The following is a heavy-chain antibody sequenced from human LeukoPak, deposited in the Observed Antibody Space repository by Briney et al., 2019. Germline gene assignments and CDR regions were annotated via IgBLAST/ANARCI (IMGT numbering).Heavy chain of an antibody. CDR2: ISSSSSTI. Sequence: GGSLRLSCAASGFTFSSYNMNWVRQAPGKGLEWVSYISSSSSTIYYTDSVKGRFTISGDNAKSSLYLQMNSLRDEDTAVYYCARYYYGSRGEPFDYWGQGTLVTVSS. D-gene: IGHD3-22*01. CDR3: ARYYYGSRGEPFDY. J-gene: IGHJ4*02. V-gene: IGHV3-48*02. CDR1: GFTFSSYN.